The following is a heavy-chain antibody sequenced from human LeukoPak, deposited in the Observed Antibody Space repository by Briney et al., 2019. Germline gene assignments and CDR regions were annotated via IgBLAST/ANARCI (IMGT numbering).Heavy chain of an antibody. D-gene: IGHD6-19*01. CDR2: ISTSSSYI. V-gene: IGHV3-21*01. Sequence: GGSLRLSCAASGFTFSSYSMNWVRQAPGKGLEWVSSISTSSSYIYFAASLKGRFTISRDNAKNSLYLQMNSLRAEDTAVYYCARVLEGSGWEYDYWGQGTLVTVSS. CDR1: GFTFSSYS. J-gene: IGHJ4*02. CDR3: ARVLEGSGWEYDY.